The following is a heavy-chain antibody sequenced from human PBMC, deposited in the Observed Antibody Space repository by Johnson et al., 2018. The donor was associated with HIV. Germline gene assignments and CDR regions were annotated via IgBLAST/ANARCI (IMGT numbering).Heavy chain of an antibody. D-gene: IGHD3-10*01. J-gene: IGHJ3*02. CDR3: ASPGFGEGVPDAFDI. Sequence: QVQLVESGGGLVQPGGSLRLSCAASGFTFSDYYMSWIRQAPGKGLEWVSYISSSGSSIYYADSVKGRFTISRDNAKKSLYLQMNSLRGEDTAVYYCASPGFGEGVPDAFDIWGQGTMVTVSS. CDR2: ISSSGSSI. CDR1: GFTFSDYY. V-gene: IGHV3-11*04.